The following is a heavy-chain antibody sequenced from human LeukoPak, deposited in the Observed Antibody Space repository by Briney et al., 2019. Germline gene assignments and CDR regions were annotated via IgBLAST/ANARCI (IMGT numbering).Heavy chain of an antibody. Sequence: GASVKVSCKASGYTFTMIDIHWVRQAPGQGLEWMGIINPSGGSTSYAQKFQGRVTMTRDTSTSTVYMELSSLRSEDTAVYYCARVGSGSYAAYFDYWGQGTLVTVSS. V-gene: IGHV1-46*01. J-gene: IGHJ4*02. CDR2: INPSGGST. CDR1: GYTFTMID. D-gene: IGHD6-19*01. CDR3: ARVGSGSYAAYFDY.